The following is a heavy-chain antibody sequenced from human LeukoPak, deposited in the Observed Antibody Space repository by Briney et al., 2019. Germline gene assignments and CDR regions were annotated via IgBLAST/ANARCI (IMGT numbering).Heavy chain of an antibody. CDR2: ISGSGDST. CDR3: AKGKGFLSAFDI. J-gene: IGHJ3*02. CDR1: GSTFSSYA. Sequence: GGSLRLSCAASGSTFSSYAMSWVRQAPGKRLEWVSVISGSGDSTYYADSVKGRFTISRDNSKNTLYLQMNSLRAEDTAVYYCAKGKGFLSAFDIWGQGTMVTVSS. V-gene: IGHV3-23*01.